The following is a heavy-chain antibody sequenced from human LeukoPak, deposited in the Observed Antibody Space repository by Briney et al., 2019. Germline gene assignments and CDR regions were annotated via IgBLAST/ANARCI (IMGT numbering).Heavy chain of an antibody. V-gene: IGHV4-34*01. J-gene: IGHJ5*02. CDR1: GGSFSGYY. CDR2: INHSGST. CDR3: ARRRTAFQKFDP. D-gene: IGHD2/OR15-2a*01. Sequence: SETLSLTCAVYGGSFSGYYWSWIRQPPGKGLEWIGEINHSGSTNYNPSLKSRVTISVDTSKNQFSLKLSSVTAADTAVYYCARRRTAFQKFDPWGQGTLVTVSS.